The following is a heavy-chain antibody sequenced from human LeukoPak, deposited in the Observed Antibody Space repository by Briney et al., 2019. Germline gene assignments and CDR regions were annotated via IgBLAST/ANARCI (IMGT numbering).Heavy chain of an antibody. Sequence: SETLSLTCTVSGGSISSSSYYWGWIRQPPGKGLEWIGSIYYSGSTYYNPSLKSRVTVSVDTSKNQFSLKLSSVTAADTAVYYCARAPVGYVWGSYQGSQADAFDIWGQGTMVTVSS. CDR3: ARAPVGYVWGSYQGSQADAFDI. V-gene: IGHV4-39*07. D-gene: IGHD3-16*02. CDR1: GGSISSSSYY. J-gene: IGHJ3*02. CDR2: IYYSGST.